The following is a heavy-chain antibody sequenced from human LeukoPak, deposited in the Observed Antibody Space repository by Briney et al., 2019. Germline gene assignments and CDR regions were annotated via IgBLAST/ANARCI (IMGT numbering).Heavy chain of an antibody. CDR3: ARDRGMYSSFDY. D-gene: IGHD6-19*01. CDR1: GFTFSSYE. J-gene: IGHJ4*02. Sequence: GGSLRLSCAASGFTFSSYEMNWVRQAPGKGLEWLSYITSSGTTTHYADSVTGRFTISRDNAKNSLYLQMNSLRAEDTAVYYCARDRGMYSSFDYWGQGTLVTVSS. CDR2: ITSSGTTT. V-gene: IGHV3-48*03.